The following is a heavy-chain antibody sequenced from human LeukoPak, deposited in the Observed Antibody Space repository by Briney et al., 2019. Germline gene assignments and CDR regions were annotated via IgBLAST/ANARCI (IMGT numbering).Heavy chain of an antibody. D-gene: IGHD2-2*01. J-gene: IGHJ4*02. Sequence: GGSLRLSCVASDFTFDFYWMTWVRQAPGKGLDWVANILPDGGQKYYVDSVKGRFTISRDNPKNSLYLQINSLRAEDTAVYYCGRLAHNAWHAIDYWGQGTLVTVSS. CDR2: ILPDGGQK. CDR3: GRLAHNAWHAIDY. CDR1: DFTFDFYW. V-gene: IGHV3-7*01.